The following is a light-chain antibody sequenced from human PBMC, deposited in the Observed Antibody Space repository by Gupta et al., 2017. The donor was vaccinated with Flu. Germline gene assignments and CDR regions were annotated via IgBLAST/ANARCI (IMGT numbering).Light chain of an antibody. V-gene: IGLV2-8*01. CDR2: EVS. Sequence: VTSSCTGTSNDVGSYKDVSCYQQHPGEVHKLMIFEVSERPAGVPDRFSGSTSGNTASLTVSGRQTEEEANYYCSSYAGNNNWVFGGGTKLTVL. CDR1: SNDVGSYKD. CDR3: SSYAGNNNWV. J-gene: IGLJ3*02.